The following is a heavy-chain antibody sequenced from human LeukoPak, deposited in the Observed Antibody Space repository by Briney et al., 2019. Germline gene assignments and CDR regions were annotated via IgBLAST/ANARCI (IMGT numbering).Heavy chain of an antibody. Sequence: SETLSLTCTVSGGSISNYYWSWIRQPPGKGLEWIGYIYYSGSTYYSPSLRSRVTISVDTSKNQFSLNLNSVTAADTAVYYCARALSGTYGLFQHWGQGTLATVSS. CDR2: IYYSGST. D-gene: IGHD1-26*01. CDR3: ARALSGTYGLFQH. J-gene: IGHJ1*01. CDR1: GGSISNYY. V-gene: IGHV4-59*01.